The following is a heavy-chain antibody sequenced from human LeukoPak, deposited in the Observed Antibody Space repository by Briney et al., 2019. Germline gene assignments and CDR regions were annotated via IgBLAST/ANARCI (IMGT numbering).Heavy chain of an antibody. CDR2: IYPGDSDT. J-gene: IGHJ4*02. Sequence: HGESLKISCKGSGSRFTSYWIGWVRQMPGKGLEWMGIIYPGDSDTRYSPSFQGQVTISADKSISTAYLQWSSLKASDTAMYYCARGMAVAGINYFDYWGQGTLVTVSS. CDR1: GSRFTSYW. CDR3: ARGMAVAGINYFDY. D-gene: IGHD6-19*01. V-gene: IGHV5-51*01.